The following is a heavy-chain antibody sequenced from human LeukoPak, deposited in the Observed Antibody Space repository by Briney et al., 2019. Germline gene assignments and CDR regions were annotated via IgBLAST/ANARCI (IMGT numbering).Heavy chain of an antibody. D-gene: IGHD6-13*01. CDR3: AREGYSSSHGRNWFDP. CDR1: GFTFSSYS. J-gene: IGHJ5*02. CDR2: ISSSSSYI. Sequence: KAGGSLRLSCAASGFTFSSYSMNWVRQAPGKGLEWVSSISSSSSYIYYADSVKGRFTISRDNAKNSLYLQMNSLRAEDTAVYYCAREGYSSSHGRNWFDPWGQGTLVTVSS. V-gene: IGHV3-21*01.